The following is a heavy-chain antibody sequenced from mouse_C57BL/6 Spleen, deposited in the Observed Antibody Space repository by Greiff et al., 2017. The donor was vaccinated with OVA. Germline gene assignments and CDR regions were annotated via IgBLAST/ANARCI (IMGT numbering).Heavy chain of an antibody. D-gene: IGHD1-1*01. CDR1: GFTFSSYA. V-gene: IGHV5-4*03. CDR3: ATYYYGVYAMDY. J-gene: IGHJ4*01. Sequence: EVKVVESGGGLVKPGGSLKLSCAASGFTFSSYAMSWVRQTPEKRLEWVATISDGGSYTYYPDNVKGRFTISRDNAKNNLYLQMSHLKSEDTAMYYCATYYYGVYAMDYWGQGTSVTVSS. CDR2: ISDGGSYT.